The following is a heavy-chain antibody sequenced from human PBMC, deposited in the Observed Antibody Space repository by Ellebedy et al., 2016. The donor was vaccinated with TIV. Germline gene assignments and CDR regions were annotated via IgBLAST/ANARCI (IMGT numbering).Heavy chain of an antibody. V-gene: IGHV3-11*05. CDR1: GSYYSEYF. D-gene: IGHD6-25*01. CDR2: ISGASTYT. Sequence: GGSLRLSXAVSGSYYSEYFMGWIRQAPGRGLEWISHISGASTYTHYAASVKGRFTISRDNAKNLLYLQMNSLRDDDTAIYFCARAGGRRIVAAPAAPDSWGRGTLVTVSS. CDR3: ARAGGRRIVAAPAAPDS. J-gene: IGHJ4*02.